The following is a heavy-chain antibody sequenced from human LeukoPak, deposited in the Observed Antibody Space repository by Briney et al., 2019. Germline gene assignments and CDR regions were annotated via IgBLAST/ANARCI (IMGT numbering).Heavy chain of an antibody. CDR1: GFTFSSYE. CDR3: ASSFRGYSYYRFDY. V-gene: IGHV4-59*01. D-gene: IGHD5-18*01. Sequence: LRLSCAASGFTFSSYEMNWVRQAPGKGLEWIGYVYYSGSTNYNPSLKSRITVSVDTSKSQFSLKLTSVTAADTAVYYCASSFRGYSYYRFDYWGQGTLVIVSS. J-gene: IGHJ4*02. CDR2: VYYSGST.